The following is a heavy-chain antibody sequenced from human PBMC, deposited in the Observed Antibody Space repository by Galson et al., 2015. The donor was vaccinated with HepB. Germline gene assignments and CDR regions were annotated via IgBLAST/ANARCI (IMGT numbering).Heavy chain of an antibody. Sequence: SLRLSCAASGFTVSSSYMTWVRQAPGKGLEWVSVIYSGGSTYYADSAKGRFTISRDNSKNTLYLQMNSLRAEDTAVYYCARGLGLDYWGQGTLVTVSS. CDR3: ARGLGLDY. D-gene: IGHD3-16*01. CDR2: IYSGGST. V-gene: IGHV3-66*02. CDR1: GFTVSSSY. J-gene: IGHJ4*02.